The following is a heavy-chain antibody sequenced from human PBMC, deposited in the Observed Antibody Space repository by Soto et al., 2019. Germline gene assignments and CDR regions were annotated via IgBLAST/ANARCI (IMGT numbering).Heavy chain of an antibody. CDR1: GFTFSSYE. Sequence: EVQLVESGGGLVQPGGSLRLSCAASGFTFSSYEMNWVRQAPGKGLEWVSYISSSGSTIYYADSGKGRFTISRDNAKNSLYLQMNSLRAEDTAVYYCAREFDIVVVDYYYGMDVWGQGTTVTVSS. V-gene: IGHV3-48*03. CDR3: AREFDIVVVDYYYGMDV. J-gene: IGHJ6*02. CDR2: ISSSGSTI. D-gene: IGHD2-15*01.